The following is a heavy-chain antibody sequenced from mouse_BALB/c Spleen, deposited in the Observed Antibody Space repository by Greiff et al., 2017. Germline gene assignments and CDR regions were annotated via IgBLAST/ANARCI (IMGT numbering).Heavy chain of an antibody. Sequence: EVKLMESGAELVRPGALVKLSCKASGFNIKDYYMHWVKQRPEQGLEWIGWIDPENGNTIYDPKFQGKASITADTSSNTAYLQLSSLTSEDTAVYYCAREGYFDVWGAGTTVTVSS. CDR1: GFNIKDYY. CDR3: AREGYFDV. V-gene: IGHV14-1*02. CDR2: IDPENGNT. J-gene: IGHJ1*01.